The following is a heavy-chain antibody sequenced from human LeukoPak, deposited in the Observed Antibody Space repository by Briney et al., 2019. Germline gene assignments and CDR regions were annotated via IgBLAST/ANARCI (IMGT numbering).Heavy chain of an antibody. CDR1: GLTFSSYS. CDR3: ASDITMIVVYDAFDI. CDR2: ISSSSSYI. J-gene: IGHJ3*02. D-gene: IGHD3-22*01. V-gene: IGHV3-21*01. Sequence: GGSLRLSCAASGLTFSSYSMNWVRQAPGKGLEWVSSISSSSSYIYYADSVKGRFTISRDNAKNSLYLQMNSLRAEDTAVYYCASDITMIVVYDAFDIWGQGTMVTVSS.